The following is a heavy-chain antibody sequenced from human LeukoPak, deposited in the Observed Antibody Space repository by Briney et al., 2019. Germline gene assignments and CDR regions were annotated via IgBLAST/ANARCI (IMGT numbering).Heavy chain of an antibody. J-gene: IGHJ3*02. D-gene: IGHD2-21*02. Sequence: SETLSLICTVSGGSISSGGYYWSWIRQHPGKGLEWIGYIYYSGSTYYNPSLKSRVTISVDTSKNQFSLKLISVTAADTAVYYCARRSDVTAGAFDIWGQGTMVTVSS. CDR2: IYYSGST. V-gene: IGHV4-31*03. CDR1: GGSISSGGYY. CDR3: ARRSDVTAGAFDI.